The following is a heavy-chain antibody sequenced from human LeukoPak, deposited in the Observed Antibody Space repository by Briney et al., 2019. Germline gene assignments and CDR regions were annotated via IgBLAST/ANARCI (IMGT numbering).Heavy chain of an antibody. D-gene: IGHD5-12*01. CDR1: GFTFSSYG. CDR3: AKERDIALDYYYGMDV. J-gene: IGHJ6*02. Sequence: GGSLRLSCAASGFTFSSYGMHWVRQAPGKGLEWVAVISYDGSNKYYADSVKGRFTISRDNSKNTLYLQMNSLRAEDTAVYYCAKERDIALDYYYGMDVWGQGTTVTVSS. CDR2: ISYDGSNK. V-gene: IGHV3-30*18.